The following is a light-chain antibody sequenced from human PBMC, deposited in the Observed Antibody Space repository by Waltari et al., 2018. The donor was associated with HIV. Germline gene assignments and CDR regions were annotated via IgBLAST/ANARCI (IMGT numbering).Light chain of an antibody. CDR1: ALSKQF. J-gene: IGLJ3*02. CDR3: QSADSNGIRV. V-gene: IGLV3-25*03. Sequence: SYELTQPPSVSMSPGQTARITCSGDALSKQFVYWYHQKPGQAPVLLIYKDIERPSEIPERFSGSSSGTIATLTISGVQAEDEGDYYCQSADSNGIRVFGGGTNLGVL. CDR2: KDI.